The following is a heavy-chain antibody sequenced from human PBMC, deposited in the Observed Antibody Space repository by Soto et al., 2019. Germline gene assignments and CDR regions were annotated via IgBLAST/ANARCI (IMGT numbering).Heavy chain of an antibody. D-gene: IGHD2-15*01. Sequence: SVQVSCKASGGTFSSSAICWVRQAPGQGLEWMGGIIPIFGPANYAQKFQGRVTLTADESMSTAYMELSSLRSEDTAVYYCATTYCSGGNCYNYYYGMDVWGQGTPVTVSS. J-gene: IGHJ6*02. V-gene: IGHV1-69*13. CDR2: IIPIFGPA. CDR1: GGTFSSSA. CDR3: ATTYCSGGNCYNYYYGMDV.